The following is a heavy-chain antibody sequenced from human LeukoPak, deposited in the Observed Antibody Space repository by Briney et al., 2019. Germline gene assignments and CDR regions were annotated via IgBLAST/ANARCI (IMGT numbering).Heavy chain of an antibody. J-gene: IGHJ5*02. CDR1: GFTFSSYG. V-gene: IGHV3-30*03. D-gene: IGHD3-16*01. CDR2: ISYDGSNK. Sequence: PGGSLRLSCAASGFTFSSYGMHWVRLAPGKGLEWVAVISYDGSNKYYADSVKGRFTISRDNSKNTLYLQMNSLRAEDTAVYYCARATSRFDPWGQGTLVTASS. CDR3: ARATSRFDP.